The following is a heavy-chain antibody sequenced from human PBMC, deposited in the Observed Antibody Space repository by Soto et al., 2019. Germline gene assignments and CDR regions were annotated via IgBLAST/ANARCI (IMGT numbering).Heavy chain of an antibody. D-gene: IGHD2-21*02. Sequence: GASVKVSCKASGYAFTNYAIHWVRQAPGQRLEWMGWITTGTGNTKYSQKFQGRVTITRDTSASTAYMELSSLRSEDTAVYYCARSIVVVTALDYWGQGTLVTVSS. V-gene: IGHV1-3*04. J-gene: IGHJ4*02. CDR2: ITTGTGNT. CDR1: GYAFTNYA. CDR3: ARSIVVVTALDY.